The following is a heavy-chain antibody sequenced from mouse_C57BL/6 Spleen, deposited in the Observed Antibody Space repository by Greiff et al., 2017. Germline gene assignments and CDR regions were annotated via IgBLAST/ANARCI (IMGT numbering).Heavy chain of an antibody. J-gene: IGHJ3*01. CDR3: ARGVYYGNYEFAY. CDR1: GYAFSSYW. Sequence: QVQLQQSGAELVKPGASVKISCKASGYAFSSYWMNWVKQRHGKGLEWIGQIYPGDGDTNYNGKFKGKATLTADKSSSTAYMQLSSRTSEDSAVYFCARGVYYGNYEFAYWGQGTLVTVSA. D-gene: IGHD2-1*01. CDR2: IYPGDGDT. V-gene: IGHV1-80*01.